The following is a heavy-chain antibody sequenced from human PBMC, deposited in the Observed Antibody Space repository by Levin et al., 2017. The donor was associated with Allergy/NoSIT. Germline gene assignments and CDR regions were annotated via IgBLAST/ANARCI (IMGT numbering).Heavy chain of an antibody. J-gene: IGHJ4*02. CDR1: DDSFRGYY. CDR2: INHSGIT. D-gene: IGHD2-2*01. CDR3: AISPYTSPFY. Sequence: TLSLTCAVSDDSFRGYYWNWIRPPPGEGLEWIGEINHSGITNYNPSLTGRVSISGDTSKNQFSLKLNFVTAADTAVYYCAISPYTSPFYWGQGTLVTVSS. V-gene: IGHV4-34*01.